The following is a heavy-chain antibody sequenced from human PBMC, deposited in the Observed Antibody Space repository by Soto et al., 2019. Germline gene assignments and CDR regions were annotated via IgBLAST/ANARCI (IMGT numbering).Heavy chain of an antibody. V-gene: IGHV1-46*01. CDR3: ARSAKPSPTIAIFEVVYWFDP. D-gene: IGHD3-3*01. Sequence: ASVKVSCRASGYTFTSYYMHWVRQAPGQGLEWMGLINPSGGSTSYAQKFQGRVTMTQDTYTSTVYMELSSLTSEDTAVYYCARSAKPSPTIAIFEVVYWFDPWGQGTLVTVSS. J-gene: IGHJ5*02. CDR2: INPSGGST. CDR1: GYTFTSYY.